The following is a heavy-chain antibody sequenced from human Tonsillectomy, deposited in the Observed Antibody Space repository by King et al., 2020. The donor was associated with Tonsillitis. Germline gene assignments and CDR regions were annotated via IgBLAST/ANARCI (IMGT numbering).Heavy chain of an antibody. V-gene: IGHV3-7*01. CDR3: ARDRPSMGNRSGPFDM. D-gene: IGHD1-14*01. CDR2: IKQDGSEK. CDR1: GFTFSSYW. Sequence: QLVQSGGGLVQPGGSLRLSCAASGFTFSSYWMSWVRQAPGKGLEWVANIKQDGSEKYYVDSVKGRFTISRDNAKNSLYLQMNGLRAEETAVYYCARDRPSMGNRSGPFDMWGQGTMVTVSS. J-gene: IGHJ3*02.